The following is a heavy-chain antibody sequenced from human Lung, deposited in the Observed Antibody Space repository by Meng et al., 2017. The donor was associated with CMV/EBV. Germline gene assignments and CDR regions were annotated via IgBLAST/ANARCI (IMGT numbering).Heavy chain of an antibody. D-gene: IGHD1-14*01. CDR2: VIPMLGIA. CDR3: ARDFVTRRTPCFYGRDV. V-gene: IGHV1-69*10. J-gene: IGHJ6*02. CDR1: GCTFSSYG. Sequence: SVKVSXKATGCTFSSYGVSWVRQAPGQGLEWMGGVIPMLGIATYAQKFQGRITITADKSTSTSIAFMDLSSHRSDDTAVYYCARDFVTRRTPCFYGRDVWGQGXPVTVSS.